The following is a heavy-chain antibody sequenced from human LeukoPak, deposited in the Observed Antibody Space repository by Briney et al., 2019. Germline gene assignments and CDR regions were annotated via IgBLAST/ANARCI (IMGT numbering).Heavy chain of an antibody. V-gene: IGHV4-38-2*02. CDR1: GYSISSGYY. CDR2: IYHSGST. J-gene: IGHJ4*02. Sequence: SETLSLTCTVSGYSISSGYYWGWIRQPPGKGLEWIGSIYHSGSTYYNPSLKSRVTISVDRSKNQFSLKLSSVTVADTAVYYCARGIVGPTFDCWGQGTLVTVSS. D-gene: IGHD1-26*01. CDR3: ARGIVGPTFDC.